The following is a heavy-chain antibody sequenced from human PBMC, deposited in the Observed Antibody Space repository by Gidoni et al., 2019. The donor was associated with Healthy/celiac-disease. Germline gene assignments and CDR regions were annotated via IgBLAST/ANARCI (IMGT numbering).Heavy chain of an antibody. J-gene: IGHJ5*02. CDR3: ARSQWLVPGVWFDP. CDR1: GYTFTGYY. V-gene: IGHV1-2*04. D-gene: IGHD6-19*01. Sequence: QVQLVQSGAEVKKPGASVKVSCKAYGYTFTGYYMHWVRQAPGQWREWMGWINPNSGGTNYAQKFQGWVTMTRDTYISTAYMDLSRLGSDDTAVYYCARSQWLVPGVWFDPWGQGTLVTVSS. CDR2: INPNSGGT.